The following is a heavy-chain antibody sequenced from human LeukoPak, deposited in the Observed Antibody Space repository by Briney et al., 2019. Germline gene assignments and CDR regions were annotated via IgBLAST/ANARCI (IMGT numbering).Heavy chain of an antibody. CDR2: TYYRSRWYN. CDR3: ARSSHWSFDS. J-gene: IGHJ4*02. Sequence: SQTLSHTCAISGDSVSSNRGVWSWIRQSPSRGLEWLGRTYYRSRWYNDYALSVESRITVNPDTSKNQFSLQLNSVTPDDTAVYYCARSSHWSFDSWGQGALVTVS. CDR1: GDSVSSNRGV. V-gene: IGHV6-1*01.